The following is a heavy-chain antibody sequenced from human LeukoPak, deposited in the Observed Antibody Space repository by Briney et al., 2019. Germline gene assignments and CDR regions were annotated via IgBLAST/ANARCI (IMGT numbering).Heavy chain of an antibody. CDR1: GGSFSGYY. CDR2: ANHSGSQ. D-gene: IGHD2-15*01. J-gene: IGHJ6*04. Sequence: SETLSLNCAVYGGSFSGYYWRWIRQPQRKGLEWIGEANHSGSQNYHTSLKRGATITVNTSKTQSTLKRSSVTAADMAVYYCARQSTLDYSGGSCYPSPFRYYYGMDVWGKGTTVTVSS. CDR3: ARQSTLDYSGGSCYPSPFRYYYGMDV. V-gene: IGHV4-34*01.